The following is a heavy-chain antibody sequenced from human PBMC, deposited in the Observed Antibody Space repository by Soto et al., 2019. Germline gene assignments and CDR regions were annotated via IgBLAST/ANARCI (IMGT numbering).Heavy chain of an antibody. CDR1: GFTFSSYG. V-gene: IGHV3-33*01. Sequence: GGSLRLSCAASGFTFSSYGMHWVRQAPGKGLEWVAVIWYDGSNKYYADSVKGRFTISRDNSKNTLYPQMNSLRAEDTAVYYCARDRPQDDYGGNPFLDYWGQGTLVTVSS. D-gene: IGHD4-17*01. CDR3: ARDRPQDDYGGNPFLDY. J-gene: IGHJ4*02. CDR2: IWYDGSNK.